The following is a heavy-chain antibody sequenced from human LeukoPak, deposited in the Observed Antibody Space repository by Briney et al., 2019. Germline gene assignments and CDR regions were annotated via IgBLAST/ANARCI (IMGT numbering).Heavy chain of an antibody. CDR3: AKYRGIPK. V-gene: IGHV3-23*01. CDR2: INGSGGRT. Sequence: GGSLRLSCAASGFTFSNSAMTWVRQVPGKGLEWVSDINGSGGRTYYADSVKGRFTISRDNSKNTLYLQMNSLRAEDTAIYYCAKYRGIPKWGQGTLVTVSS. D-gene: IGHD3-10*01. CDR1: GFTFSNSA. J-gene: IGHJ4*02.